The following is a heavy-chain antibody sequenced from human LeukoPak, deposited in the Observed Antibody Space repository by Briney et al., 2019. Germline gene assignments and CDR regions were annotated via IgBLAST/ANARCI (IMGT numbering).Heavy chain of an antibody. CDR3: ARVSGWQGYYYYMDV. D-gene: IGHD5-24*01. Sequence: SVKVSCKASGGTFSSYAISWVRQAPGQGLEWMGGIIPIFGTANYAQKFQGRVAITTDESTSTAYMELSSLRSEDTAVYYCARVSGWQGYYYYMDVWGKGTTVTVSS. J-gene: IGHJ6*03. CDR1: GGTFSSYA. CDR2: IIPIFGTA. V-gene: IGHV1-69*05.